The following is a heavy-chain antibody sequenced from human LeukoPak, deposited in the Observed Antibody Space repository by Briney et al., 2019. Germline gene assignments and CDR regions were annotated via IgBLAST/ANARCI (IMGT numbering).Heavy chain of an antibody. CDR1: GGSFSGYY. CDR2: INHSGST. D-gene: IGHD3-10*01. Sequence: SKTLSLTCAVYGGSFSGYYWSWIRQPPGKGLEWIGEINHSGSTNYNPSLKSRVTISVDTSKNQFSLKLSSVTAADTAVYYCARRWTPNYYGSGSYRNPPFEKFDPWGQGTLVTVSS. V-gene: IGHV4-34*01. J-gene: IGHJ5*02. CDR3: ARRWTPNYYGSGSYRNPPFEKFDP.